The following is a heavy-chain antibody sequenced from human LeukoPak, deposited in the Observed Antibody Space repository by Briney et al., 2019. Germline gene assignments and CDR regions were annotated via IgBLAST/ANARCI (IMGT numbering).Heavy chain of an antibody. CDR3: AKPISGGLAVTADWFHP. V-gene: IGHV3-23*01. CDR2: ISTGGRNT. Sequence: GGSLRLSCAASGFTFRSFAMNWVRQAPGKGLEWISLISTGGRNTHYADSVKGRFTISRDDSSNTLFLQMTGLRVEDTALYYCAKPISGGLAVTADWFHPWGQGTLVVVSS. D-gene: IGHD6-19*01. CDR1: GFTFRSFA. J-gene: IGHJ5*01.